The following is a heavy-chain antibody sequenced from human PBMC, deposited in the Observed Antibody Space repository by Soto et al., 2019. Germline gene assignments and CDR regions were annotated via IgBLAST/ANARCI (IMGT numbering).Heavy chain of an antibody. CDR1: GFTFSSSA. CDR2: FRESGGAT. V-gene: IGHV3-23*01. CDR3: ARDRCSGGSCPVAY. Sequence: GGSLRLSCAASGFTFSSSAMSWVRQAPGKGLEWVATFRESGGATHYADSVKGRFTISTDTSTSTAYMELRSLRSDDTAVYYCARDRCSGGSCPVAYWGQGTLVPVSS. D-gene: IGHD2-15*01. J-gene: IGHJ4*02.